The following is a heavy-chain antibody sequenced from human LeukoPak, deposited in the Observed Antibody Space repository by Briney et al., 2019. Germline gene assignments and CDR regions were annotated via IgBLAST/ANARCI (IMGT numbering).Heavy chain of an antibody. CDR2: ISGSGGST. CDR1: GFTFSSYA. Sequence: GGSLRLSCAASGFTFSSYAMSWVRQAPGKGLEWVSAISGSGGSTYYADSVKGRFTISRDNSKNTLYLQMNSLRAEDTAVYYCAKGIYYDFWSGYLSDAFDIWGQGTMVTVSS. CDR3: AKGIYYDFWSGYLSDAFDI. D-gene: IGHD3-3*01. V-gene: IGHV3-23*01. J-gene: IGHJ3*02.